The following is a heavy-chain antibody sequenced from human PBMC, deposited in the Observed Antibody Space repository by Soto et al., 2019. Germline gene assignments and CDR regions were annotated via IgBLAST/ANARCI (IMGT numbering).Heavy chain of an antibody. CDR3: ARGGAARLRYFDLYGMDV. CDR2: INHSGST. V-gene: IGHV4-34*01. J-gene: IGHJ6*02. CDR1: GGSFSGYY. Sequence: PSETLSLTCAVYGGSFSGYYWSWIRQPPGKGLEWIGEINHSGSTNYNPSLKSRVTISVDTSKNQFSLKLSSVTAADTALYYCARGGAARLRYFDLYGMDVWGQGTTVTVSS. D-gene: IGHD3-9*01.